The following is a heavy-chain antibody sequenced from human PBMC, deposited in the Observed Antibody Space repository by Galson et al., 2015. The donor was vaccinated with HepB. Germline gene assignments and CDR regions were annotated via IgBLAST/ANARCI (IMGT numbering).Heavy chain of an antibody. Sequence: SVKVSCKASGYTFISYGIGWVRQAPGQGLEWMGWISSYNGNTNYAQKLQGRVTMTTDTSTSTAYMELRSLRSDDTAVYYCARLSFYYDNSAYYNRAFDIWGQGTMVTASS. CDR2: ISSYNGNT. V-gene: IGHV1-18*04. D-gene: IGHD3-22*01. CDR3: ARLSFYYDNSAYYNRAFDI. J-gene: IGHJ3*02. CDR1: GYTFISYG.